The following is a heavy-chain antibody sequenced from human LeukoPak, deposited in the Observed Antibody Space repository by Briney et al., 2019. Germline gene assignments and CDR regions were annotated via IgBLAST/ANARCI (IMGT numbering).Heavy chain of an antibody. D-gene: IGHD2-8*01. J-gene: IGHJ4*02. V-gene: IGHV3-74*01. CDR3: ARSRYCVNGICSYFDY. Sequence: GGSLRLSCAATGFTFRGYWFHWVRQVPGKGLVWVSRINNVGSTTIYADSVKGRFTMSRDNAKNSLYLQMSSLRAEDTAVYYCARSRYCVNGICSYFDYWGQGTLVTVSS. CDR1: GFTFRGYW. CDR2: INNVGSTT.